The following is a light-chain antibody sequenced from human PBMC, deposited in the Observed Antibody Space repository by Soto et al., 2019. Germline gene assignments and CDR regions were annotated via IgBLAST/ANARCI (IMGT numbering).Light chain of an antibody. CDR1: QDVGKW. Sequence: DIQMTQSPSSVSASVGGRVTITCRASQDVGKWLAWYQQKPGKAPTLLIHGASSLQSGVPSRYSGSGHGTDFTLTISSLQPEDFATYYCQQANSFPITFGQGTRLEIK. CDR3: QQANSFPIT. J-gene: IGKJ5*01. CDR2: GAS. V-gene: IGKV1-12*01.